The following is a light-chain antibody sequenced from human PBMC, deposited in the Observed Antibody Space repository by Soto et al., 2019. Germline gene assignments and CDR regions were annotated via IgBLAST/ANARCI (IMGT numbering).Light chain of an antibody. CDR1: QDISNY. Sequence: DIQMTQSPSSLSASVGDRVTITCQASQDISNYLNWYQQKLGKAPKLLIYDASNLETGVPSRFSGSGSGTTFTLTISSLQSDDFATYYCLQYNGYYRTFGQGTKVDIK. CDR2: DAS. CDR3: LQYNGYYRT. J-gene: IGKJ1*01. V-gene: IGKV1-33*01.